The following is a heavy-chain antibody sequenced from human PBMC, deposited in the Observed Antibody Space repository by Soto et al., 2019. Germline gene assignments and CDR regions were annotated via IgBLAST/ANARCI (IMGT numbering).Heavy chain of an antibody. CDR1: GFTFTNSL. D-gene: IGHD3-3*01. Sequence: PWGSLRLSCAASGFTFTNSLMTWVRQAPGKGLEWVDNIKQHGSERYYVDSVKGRFTISRDNAKTSLYLQMNGLRADNTAVYYCARGSGYESYGMDVWGQGTTVTFSS. J-gene: IGHJ6*02. V-gene: IGHV3-7*03. CDR3: ARGSGYESYGMDV. CDR2: IKQHGSER.